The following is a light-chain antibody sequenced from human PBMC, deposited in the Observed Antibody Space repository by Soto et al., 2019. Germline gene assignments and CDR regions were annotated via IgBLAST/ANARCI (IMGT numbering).Light chain of an antibody. J-gene: IGLJ2*01. CDR2: EDI. CDR1: SSDVGRYNL. Sequence: QSALSQPASVSGSPGQSLTISCTGTSSDVGRYNLVSWYQQHPGKAPKLIIYEDIARPSAVSNRFSGSKSGNTASLTISGIQTEDEADYYCCSYAGGTSVVFGGGTKLTVL. V-gene: IGLV2-23*01. CDR3: CSYAGGTSVV.